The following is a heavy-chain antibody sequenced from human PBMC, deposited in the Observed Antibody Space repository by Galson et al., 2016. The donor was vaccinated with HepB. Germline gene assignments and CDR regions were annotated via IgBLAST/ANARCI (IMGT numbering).Heavy chain of an antibody. Sequence: TLSLTCTVSGGSISSGGYYWSWIRQHPGKGLEWIGYIYYSGGTYYNPSLKSRVTISVDTSKNQFSLKLSSVTAADTAVYYCARGGKQLHPTYYYYYYMDVWGKGTTVTVSS. CDR2: IYYSGGT. CDR3: ARGGKQLHPTYYYYYYMDV. V-gene: IGHV4-31*03. D-gene: IGHD6-13*01. CDR1: GGSISSGGYY. J-gene: IGHJ6*03.